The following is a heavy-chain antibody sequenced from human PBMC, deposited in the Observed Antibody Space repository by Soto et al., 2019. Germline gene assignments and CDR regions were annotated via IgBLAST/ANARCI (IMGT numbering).Heavy chain of an antibody. CDR3: AKNVGYSYGHDYFDY. V-gene: IGHV1-69*01. CDR1: GGTFSSYA. Sequence: QVQLVQSGAEVQKPGSSVKVSCKASGGTFSSYAISWVRQAPGQGLEWMGGIIPIVGTANYAQKFQGRVTIPADESTSTAYMELSSLRSEDTAVYYCAKNVGYSYGHDYFDYWGQGTLVTVSS. D-gene: IGHD5-18*01. J-gene: IGHJ4*02. CDR2: IIPIVGTA.